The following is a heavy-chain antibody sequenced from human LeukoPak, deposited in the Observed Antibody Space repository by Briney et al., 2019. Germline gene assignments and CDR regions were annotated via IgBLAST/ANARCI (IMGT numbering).Heavy chain of an antibody. D-gene: IGHD3-9*01. J-gene: IGHJ3*02. V-gene: IGHV4-59*01. Sequence: SETLSLTCTVSGGSISSYYWSWIRQPPGKGLEWIGYIYYSGSTNYNPSLKSRVTISVDTSKNQFSLKLSSVTAADTAVYYCAREYYDILTGYQSAFDIWGQGTMVTVSS. CDR1: GGSISSYY. CDR3: AREYYDILTGYQSAFDI. CDR2: IYYSGST.